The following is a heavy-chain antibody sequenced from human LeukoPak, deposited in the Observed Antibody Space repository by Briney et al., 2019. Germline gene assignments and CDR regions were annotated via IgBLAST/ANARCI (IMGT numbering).Heavy chain of an antibody. V-gene: IGHV3-23*01. CDR1: GFTFSSFA. J-gene: IGHJ4*02. Sequence: GGSLRLSCAASGFTFSSFAMTWVRQAPGKGLEWVSSIRGNGDITSNADSVKGRFTVSRDNSKNTLYLQMNSLRVEDKATFYCAKGQELDDGVFDAWGQGTMVTVSS. D-gene: IGHD4-17*01. CDR2: IRGNGDIT. CDR3: AKGQELDDGVFDA.